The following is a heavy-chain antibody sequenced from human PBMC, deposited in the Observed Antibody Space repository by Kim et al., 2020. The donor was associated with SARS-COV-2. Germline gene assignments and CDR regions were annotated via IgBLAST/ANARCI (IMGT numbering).Heavy chain of an antibody. D-gene: IGHD4-17*01. Sequence: KGRYTTSRDNATNSLYLQMNSLSAEDTAVYYCASEPNDYGDYTVLYFFDYWGQGTLVTVSS. V-gene: IGHV3-11*06. J-gene: IGHJ4*02. CDR3: ASEPNDYGDYTVLYFFDY.